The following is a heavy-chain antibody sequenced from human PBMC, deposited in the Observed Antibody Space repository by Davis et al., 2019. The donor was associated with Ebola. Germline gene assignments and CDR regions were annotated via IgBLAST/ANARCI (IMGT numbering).Heavy chain of an antibody. D-gene: IGHD3-22*01. V-gene: IGHV3-23*01. CDR1: GFTFSSYA. J-gene: IGHJ4*02. CDR2: ISGSGGST. Sequence: GESLKISCAASGFTFSSYAMSWVRQAPGKGLEWVSAISGSGGSTYYADSVKGRFTISRDNSKNTLYLQMNSLRAEDTAVYYCAKVRDYYDSSGYNYWGQGTLVTVSS. CDR3: AKVRDYYDSSGYNY.